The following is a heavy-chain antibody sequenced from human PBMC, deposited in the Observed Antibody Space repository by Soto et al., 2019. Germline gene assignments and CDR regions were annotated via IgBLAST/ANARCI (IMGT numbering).Heavy chain of an antibody. V-gene: IGHV4-30-4*08. CDR2: ISNFGTT. CDR3: VRDVGIAASGTSGNDYFYGIAV. D-gene: IGHD6-13*01. CDR1: GHSISNIDSF. Sequence: RLEESGPGLVKPAQTLSLSCNVTGHSISNIDSFWTWIRQPPGKGLEWLGYISNFGTTNNKPSLKSRLTISLDRSKNQISLELTSVTAADTAVYYCVRDVGIAASGTSGNDYFYGIAVWGQGTTVIVSS. J-gene: IGHJ6*02.